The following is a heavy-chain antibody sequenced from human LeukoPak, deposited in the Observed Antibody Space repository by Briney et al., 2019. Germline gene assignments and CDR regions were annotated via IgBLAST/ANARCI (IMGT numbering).Heavy chain of an antibody. Sequence: PGGSLRLSCSASVFTFSTYIIHWVRQPPGKGLEYVSVISSDGRRTFYADSVKGRFTISRDNSKNMLYLQMSSLRTEDTAVYYCLKSVGCYGSGSYYWFDPWGQGTLVTVSS. CDR2: ISSDGRRT. D-gene: IGHD3-10*01. J-gene: IGHJ5*02. CDR1: VFTFSTYI. V-gene: IGHV3-64D*09. CDR3: LKSVGCYGSGSYYWFDP.